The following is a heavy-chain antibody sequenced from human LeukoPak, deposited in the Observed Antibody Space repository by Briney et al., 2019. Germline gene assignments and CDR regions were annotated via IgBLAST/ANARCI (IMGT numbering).Heavy chain of an antibody. CDR1: GGSINRDY. Sequence: SETLSLTCTVSGGSINRDYWSWIRQPPGKGLESIGYIYYTGKTNYNPSLKSRVTISVDTSNNQFSLKLSSVTAADTAVYYCATLRGSKMATIDYWGQGTLVTVSS. J-gene: IGHJ4*02. D-gene: IGHD5-24*01. V-gene: IGHV4-59*01. CDR2: IYYTGKT. CDR3: ATLRGSKMATIDY.